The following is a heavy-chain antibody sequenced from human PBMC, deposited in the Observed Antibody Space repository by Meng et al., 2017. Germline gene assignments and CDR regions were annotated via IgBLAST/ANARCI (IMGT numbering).Heavy chain of an antibody. CDR3: AHRRGDSREGWFDP. J-gene: IGHJ5*02. CDR1: GFSLSTSGGG. V-gene: IGHV2-5*02. Sequence: QFTLQDSGPTLVTPTQTLPLPCTFSGFSLSTSGGGVGWIRQPPGKALEWLALIYWDDDKRYSPSLKSRLTITKDTSKNQVVLTMTNMDPVDTATYYCAHRRGDSREGWFDPWGQGTLVTVSS. CDR2: IYWDDDK. D-gene: IGHD2-21*02.